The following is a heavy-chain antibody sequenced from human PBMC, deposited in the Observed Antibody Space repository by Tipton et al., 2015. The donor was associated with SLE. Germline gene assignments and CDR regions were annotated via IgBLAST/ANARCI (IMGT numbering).Heavy chain of an antibody. Sequence: TLSLTCTVSGGSISSPSHYWSWVRQPAEKGLEWIGHIYTSGNTNYNPSLKSRVSMSIDTSKNQLSLRLTSVTAADTAMYYCARDSAVNFWCFDLWGRGTLVTVSS. V-gene: IGHV4-61*09. CDR3: ARDSAVNFWCFDL. CDR1: GGSISSPSHY. J-gene: IGHJ2*01. CDR2: IYTSGNT.